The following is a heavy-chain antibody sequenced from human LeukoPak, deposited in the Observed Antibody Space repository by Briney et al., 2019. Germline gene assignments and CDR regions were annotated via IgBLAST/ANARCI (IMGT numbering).Heavy chain of an antibody. J-gene: IGHJ6*03. CDR2: ISAYNGNT. V-gene: IGHV1-18*04. Sequence: RASVKVSCKASGYTFTGYYMHWVRQAPGQGLEWMGWISAYNGNTNYAQKLQGRVTMTTDTSTSTAYMELGSLRSDDTAVYYCARHGGSPPRYYYYMDVWGKGTTVTISS. D-gene: IGHD2-15*01. CDR3: ARHGGSPPRYYYYMDV. CDR1: GYTFTGYY.